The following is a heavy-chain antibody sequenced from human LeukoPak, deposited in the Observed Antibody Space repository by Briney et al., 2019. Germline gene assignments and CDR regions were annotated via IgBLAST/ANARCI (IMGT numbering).Heavy chain of an antibody. CDR2: IYDTGST. CDR1: GGSISSYY. CDR3: VRYSLSREDFQD. V-gene: IGHV4-59*12. D-gene: IGHD6-13*01. J-gene: IGHJ1*01. Sequence: SETLSLTCTVSGGSISSYYWNWIRQPPGKGLEWIGYIYDTGSTLYNPSLESRLAISIDTSKNQFSLRLSSVTAADTAVYFCVRYSLSREDFQDWGQGTLVTVSS.